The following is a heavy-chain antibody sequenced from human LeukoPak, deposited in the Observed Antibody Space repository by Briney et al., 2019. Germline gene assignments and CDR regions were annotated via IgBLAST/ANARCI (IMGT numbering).Heavy chain of an antibody. Sequence: SVKVSCEASGGTFSSYAISWVRQAPGQGLEWMGGIIPIFGTANYAQKFQGRVTITADKSTSTAYMELSSLRSEDTAVYYCARDPIDSGSYYGAFDIWGQGTMVTVSS. CDR3: ARDPIDSGSYYGAFDI. CDR2: IIPIFGTA. D-gene: IGHD1-26*01. CDR1: GGTFSSYA. J-gene: IGHJ3*02. V-gene: IGHV1-69*06.